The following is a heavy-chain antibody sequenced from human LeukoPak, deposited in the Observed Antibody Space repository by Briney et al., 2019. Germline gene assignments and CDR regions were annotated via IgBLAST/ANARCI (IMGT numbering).Heavy chain of an antibody. D-gene: IGHD3-10*01. CDR2: ISAYNGNT. CDR1: GYTFTSYG. Sequence: VASVKVSCKASGYTFTSYGISWVRQAPGQGLEWMGWISAYNGNTNYAQKLQGRVTMTTDTSTSTAYMELRSLRSDDTAVYYCARVRVLLWFGDGNGRLNWFDPWGQGTLVTVSS. CDR3: ARVRVLLWFGDGNGRLNWFDP. V-gene: IGHV1-18*01. J-gene: IGHJ5*02.